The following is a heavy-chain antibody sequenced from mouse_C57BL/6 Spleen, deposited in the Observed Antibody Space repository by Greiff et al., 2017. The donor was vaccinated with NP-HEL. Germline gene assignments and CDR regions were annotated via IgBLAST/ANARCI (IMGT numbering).Heavy chain of an antibody. Sequence: QVQLKQPGAELVRPGSSVKLSCKASGYTFTSYWMDWVRQRPGQGLEWIGNIYPSDSETHYNQKFKDKATLTVDKSSSTAYMQLSSLTSEDSAVYYCARWGYDYGFAYWGQGTLVTVSA. J-gene: IGHJ3*01. V-gene: IGHV1-61*01. D-gene: IGHD2-4*01. CDR3: ARWGYDYGFAY. CDR1: GYTFTSYW. CDR2: IYPSDSET.